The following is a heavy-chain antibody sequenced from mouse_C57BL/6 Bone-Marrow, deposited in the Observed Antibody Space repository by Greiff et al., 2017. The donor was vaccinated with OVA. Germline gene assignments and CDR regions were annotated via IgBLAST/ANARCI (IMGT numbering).Heavy chain of an antibody. J-gene: IGHJ1*03. D-gene: IGHD1-1*01. CDR1: GYTFTDYE. Sequence: QVQLKQSGAELVRPGASVTLSCKASGYTFTDYEMHWVKQTPVHGLEWIGAIDPETGGTAYNQKFKGKAILTADKSSSTAYMELRSLTSEDSAVYYCTRSLLLLRYRPWYFDVWGTGTTVTVSS. V-gene: IGHV1-15*01. CDR2: IDPETGGT. CDR3: TRSLLLLRYRPWYFDV.